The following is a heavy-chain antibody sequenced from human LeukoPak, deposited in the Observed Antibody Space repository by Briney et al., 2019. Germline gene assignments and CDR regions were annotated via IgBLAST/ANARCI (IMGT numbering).Heavy chain of an antibody. D-gene: IGHD3-22*01. CDR2: ISGSGGST. J-gene: IGHJ4*02. CDR1: GFTFSSYG. V-gene: IGHV3-23*01. CDR3: AKDLGYYDSSGYYFEKNSLDY. Sequence: PGGSLRLSCAASGFTFSSYGMSWVRQAPGKGLEWVSAISGSGGSTYYADSVKGRFTISRDNSKNTLYLQMNSLRAEDTAVYYCAKDLGYYDSSGYYFEKNSLDYWGQGTLVTVSS.